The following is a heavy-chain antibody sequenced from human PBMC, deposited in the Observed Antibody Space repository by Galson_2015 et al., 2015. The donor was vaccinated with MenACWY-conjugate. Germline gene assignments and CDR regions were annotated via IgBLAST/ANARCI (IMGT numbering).Heavy chain of an antibody. J-gene: IGHJ4*02. CDR3: IAEVRSGCSCSSRACGI. CDR1: GFTFNNAW. Sequence: SLRLSCAASGFTFNNAWMSWARQAPGKGLEWVGRIKKKADGGAEGYTAPVKDRFTISRDDSKTTMYLQMNSLKTEDTDDYYCIAEVRSGCSCSSRACGIWGQGTLVTVSS. D-gene: IGHD2-15*01. V-gene: IGHV3-15*01. CDR2: IKKKADGGAE.